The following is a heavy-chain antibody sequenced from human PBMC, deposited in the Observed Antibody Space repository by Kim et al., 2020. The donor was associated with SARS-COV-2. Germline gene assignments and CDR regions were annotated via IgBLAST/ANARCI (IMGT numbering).Heavy chain of an antibody. Sequence: GGSLRLSCVASGFMFSNHWINWVRQAPGKGLEWVANTNPDGNEKYYLDSVKGRFTISRDNAKNSVSLQMISLSADDTAVYYCARGLYGMEGWGQRITVTVSS. CDR2: TNPDGNEK. CDR3: ARGLYGMEG. J-gene: IGHJ6*02. CDR1: GFMFSNHW. V-gene: IGHV3-7*01.